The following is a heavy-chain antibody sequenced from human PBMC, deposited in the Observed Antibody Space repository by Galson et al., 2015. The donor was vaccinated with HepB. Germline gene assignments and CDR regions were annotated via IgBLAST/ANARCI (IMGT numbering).Heavy chain of an antibody. V-gene: IGHV3-53*01. CDR1: GFTVSSNY. CDR2: IYGDGRT. D-gene: IGHD3-10*01. J-gene: IGHJ4*02. CDR3: ARVPGEGY. Sequence: SLRLSCAASGFTVSSNYMTWVRQAPGKGLEWVSIIYGDGRTYYADSVKGRFTIPRDNSKNTVYLQMSSLRAEDTAVYYCARVPGEGYWGQGTLVTVSS.